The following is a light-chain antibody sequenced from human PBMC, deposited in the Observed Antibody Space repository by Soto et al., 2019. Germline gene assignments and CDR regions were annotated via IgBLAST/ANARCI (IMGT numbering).Light chain of an antibody. CDR3: SSFSSGSTPVV. J-gene: IGLJ2*01. V-gene: IGLV2-14*01. CDR1: SSDVGGSKY. CDR2: DVS. Sequence: QSVLTQPASVSGSPGQSITISCTGTSSDVGGSKYVSWYQQHPGKAPKLLIYDVSNRPSGVSSRFSGSKSGNTASLTISGLQAEDEADFYCSSFSSGSTPVVFGGGTKLTVL.